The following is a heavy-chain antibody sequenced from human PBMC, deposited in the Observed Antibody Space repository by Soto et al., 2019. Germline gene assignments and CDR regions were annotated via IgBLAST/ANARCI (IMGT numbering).Heavy chain of an antibody. V-gene: IGHV4-31*03. Sequence: QVRLQESGPGLVKPSQTLSLTCTVSGDSINSDGYYWTWIRQHPGKGLEWIGYIYSSGSTYYNPSLNGRLTMSLDTSKNQWALNLSSVTAADTAVYYCARGGLDCSSARCFRGEYCHHWGQGALVTVSA. CDR2: IYSSGST. CDR3: ARGGLDCSSARCFRGEYCHH. CDR1: GDSINSDGYY. J-gene: IGHJ1*01. D-gene: IGHD2-2*01.